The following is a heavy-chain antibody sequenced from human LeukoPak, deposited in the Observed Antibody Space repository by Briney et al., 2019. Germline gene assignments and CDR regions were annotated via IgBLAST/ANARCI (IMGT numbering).Heavy chain of an antibody. V-gene: IGHV5-51*01. Sequence: GESLKISCKGSGYSFTSYWIGWVRQMPGKGLEWMGIIYPGDSDTRYSPSFQGQVTISADKSISTAYLQWSSLKASDTAMYYCARRFPIQLRRGVLAYYFDYWGQGTLSPSPQ. CDR2: IYPGDSDT. D-gene: IGHD5-18*01. CDR1: GYSFTSYW. J-gene: IGHJ4*02. CDR3: ARRFPIQLRRGVLAYYFDY.